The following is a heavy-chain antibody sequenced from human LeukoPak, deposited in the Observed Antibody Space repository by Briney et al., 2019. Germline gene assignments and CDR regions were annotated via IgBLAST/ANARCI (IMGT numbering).Heavy chain of an antibody. CDR2: ISSSSSYI. V-gene: IGHV3-21*01. J-gene: IGHJ4*02. D-gene: IGHD2-15*01. CDR1: GFTFSSYS. Sequence: GSLRLSCAASGFTFSSYSMNWVRQAPGKGLEWVSSISSSSSYIYYADSVKGRFTISRDDAQNSLYLLMNSLRAEDTALYYCARGLCSGGTCYFALDYWGQGTLVTVSS. CDR3: ARGLCSGGTCYFALDY.